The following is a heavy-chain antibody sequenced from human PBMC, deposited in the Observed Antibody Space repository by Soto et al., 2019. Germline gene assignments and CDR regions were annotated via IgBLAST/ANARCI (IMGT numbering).Heavy chain of an antibody. Sequence: QVQLVESGGGVVQPGRSLRLSCAASGFTFSSYGMHWVRQAPGKGLEWVAVISYDGSNKYYADSVKGRFTISRDNSKNTLYLQMNSLRAEDTAVYYCATAGGWYEVGWGQGTLVTVSS. CDR3: ATAGGWYEVG. D-gene: IGHD6-19*01. J-gene: IGHJ4*02. V-gene: IGHV3-30*03. CDR2: ISYDGSNK. CDR1: GFTFSSYG.